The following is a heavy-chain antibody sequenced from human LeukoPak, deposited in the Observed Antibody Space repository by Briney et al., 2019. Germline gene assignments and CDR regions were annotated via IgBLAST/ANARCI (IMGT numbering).Heavy chain of an antibody. J-gene: IGHJ4*02. V-gene: IGHV3-23*01. CDR3: AKGDYYDLDY. Sequence: GGSLRLSCAASGFTFSSCAMTWVRQAPGKGLGWVSAISGSGVRTYYADSVKGRFTISRDNSKNTLYLQMSSLRAEDTAVYYCAKGDYYDLDYWGQGTLVTVS. D-gene: IGHD3-22*01. CDR1: GFTFSSCA. CDR2: ISGSGVRT.